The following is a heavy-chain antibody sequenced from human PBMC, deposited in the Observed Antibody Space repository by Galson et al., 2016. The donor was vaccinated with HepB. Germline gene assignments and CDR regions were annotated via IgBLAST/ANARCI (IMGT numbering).Heavy chain of an antibody. J-gene: IGHJ4*02. CDR2: IHHSGNT. D-gene: IGHD6-19*01. CDR3: ARHIAVAGTRGFDY. V-gene: IGHV4-4*02. Sequence: SETLSLTCAVSGGSISSSYWWSWVRQSPETGLEWIGEIHHSGNTNYDPSLRSRVTISLVKSANQFSLRLTSVTAADTGVYYCARHIAVAGTRGFDYWGQGTLVTVSS. CDR1: GGSISSSYW.